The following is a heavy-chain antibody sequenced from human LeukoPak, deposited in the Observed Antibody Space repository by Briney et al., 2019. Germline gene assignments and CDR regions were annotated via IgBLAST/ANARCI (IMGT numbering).Heavy chain of an antibody. V-gene: IGHV4-59*08. CDR2: IYYSGST. D-gene: IGHD3-22*01. Sequence: SETLSLTCTVSGGSISSDFWSWFRQPPGEGLEWIGYIYYSGSTNYNPSLKSRVTISVDTSKTQFSLRLSSVTAADTAVYYCARRPYYHDSSTYYYNWFDPWGQGILVTVSS. CDR1: GGSISSDF. CDR3: ARRPYYHDSSTYYYNWFDP. J-gene: IGHJ5*02.